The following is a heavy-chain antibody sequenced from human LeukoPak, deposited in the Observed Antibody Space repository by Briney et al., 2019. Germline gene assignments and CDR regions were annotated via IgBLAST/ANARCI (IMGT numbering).Heavy chain of an antibody. Sequence: GGSLRLSCAASGFTFSSYSMNWVRQAPGKGLEWVANIKQDGSEKYYADSVKGRFTISRDNSKNTLYLQMNSLRAEDTAVYYCAKQLGYCSDGSCYFPYWGQGTLVTVSS. D-gene: IGHD2-15*01. CDR2: IKQDGSEK. J-gene: IGHJ4*02. CDR3: AKQLGYCSDGSCYFPY. V-gene: IGHV3-7*03. CDR1: GFTFSSYS.